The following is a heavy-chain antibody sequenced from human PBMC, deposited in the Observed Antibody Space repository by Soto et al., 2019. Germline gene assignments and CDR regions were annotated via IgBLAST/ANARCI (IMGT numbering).Heavy chain of an antibody. CDR1: GGSISSYY. CDR2: VYYSGST. D-gene: IGHD3-16*01. CDR3: ARQRGGAFRDSRLDY. V-gene: IGHV4-59*08. J-gene: IGHJ4*02. Sequence: QVQLQESGPGLVKPSETLSLTCTVSGGSISSYYWTWIRQPPGRGLEWIGYVYYSGSTNYNPSLKSRVTIXXDXSXXQFPLKLSSVTAADTAVYYGARQRGGAFRDSRLDYWGQGPLVAVSS.